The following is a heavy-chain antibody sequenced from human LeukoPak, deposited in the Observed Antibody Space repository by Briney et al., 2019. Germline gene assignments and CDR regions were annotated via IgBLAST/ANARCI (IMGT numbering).Heavy chain of an antibody. CDR2: ISSSSDYM. CDR3: ARDPWSNYYYDY. V-gene: IGHV3-21*01. D-gene: IGHD3-3*01. CDR1: GFTFSSYA. Sequence: GGSLRLSCAASGFTFSSYAMSWVRQAPGKGLEWVSSISSSSDYMYYADSVKGRFTISRDNAEKSLYLQMNSLRADDTAVYYCARDPWSNYYYDYWGQGTLVTVSS. J-gene: IGHJ4*02.